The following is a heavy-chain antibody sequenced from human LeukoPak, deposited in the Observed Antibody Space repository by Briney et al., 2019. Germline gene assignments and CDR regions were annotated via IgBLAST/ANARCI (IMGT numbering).Heavy chain of an antibody. J-gene: IGHJ3*02. Sequence: GGSLRLSCAASGFTFNNFAMSWVRQAPGKGLEWVSQISISGTYYANSVTGRFTISTDNSKDTLYLHMNSLSAVDMASYYCASDSRSSSSGAFDSWG. D-gene: IGHD6-6*01. CDR1: GFTFNNFA. V-gene: IGHV3-23*01. CDR3: ASDSRSSSSGAFDS. CDR2: ISISGT.